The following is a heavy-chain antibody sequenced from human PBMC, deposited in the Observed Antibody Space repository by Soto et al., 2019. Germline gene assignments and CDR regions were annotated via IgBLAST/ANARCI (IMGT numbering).Heavy chain of an antibody. D-gene: IGHD6-19*01. V-gene: IGHV1-8*01. Sequence: QVQLVQSGAEVKKPGASLKVSCKASGYTFTTYDINWVRQATGQGLEWMGWMNPNSGNTGYSQKFQGRVTMNRNTSISTAYIEVSSLRSEDTDVYYCARDASVWYELDYWGQGILVTVCS. CDR2: MNPNSGNT. CDR1: GYTFTTYD. J-gene: IGHJ4*02. CDR3: ARDASVWYELDY.